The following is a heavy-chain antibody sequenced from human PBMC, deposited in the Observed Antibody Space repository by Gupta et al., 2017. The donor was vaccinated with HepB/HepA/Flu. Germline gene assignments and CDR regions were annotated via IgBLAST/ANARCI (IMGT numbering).Heavy chain of an antibody. CDR3: ARADGYCSTTVCYGTGWYFDL. D-gene: IGHD2-2*01. CDR2: ISSNNNYI. CDR1: GPTLTTYS. J-gene: IGHJ2*01. V-gene: IGHV3-21*01. Sequence: EAQLVESGGGLVNTGGSLRLSGAASGPTLTTYSMNWVRQAPGKGLEWVSSISSNNNYIYYADSVKGRFTISRDNAKNSLYLQMNSLRVEDTAVYYCARADGYCSTTVCYGTGWYFDLWGRGTLVTVSS.